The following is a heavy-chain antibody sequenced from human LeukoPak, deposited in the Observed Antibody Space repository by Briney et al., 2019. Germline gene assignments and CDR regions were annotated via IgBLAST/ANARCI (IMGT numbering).Heavy chain of an antibody. V-gene: IGHV3-7*01. D-gene: IGHD3-10*01. CDR2: IKQDGSEK. J-gene: IGHJ6*03. Sequence: GGSLRLSCAASGLIFSSYWMTWVRQAPGKGLEWVANIKQDGSEKYYVDSVKGRFTISRDNAKNSLYLQMNSLKGDDTAVYYCAKDSAFYYIDVWGKGTTVIISS. CDR3: AKDSAFYYIDV. CDR1: GLIFSSYW.